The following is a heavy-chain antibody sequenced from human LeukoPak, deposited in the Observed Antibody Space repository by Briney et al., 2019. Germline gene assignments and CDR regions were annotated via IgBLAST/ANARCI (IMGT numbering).Heavy chain of an antibody. Sequence: GGSLRLSCTASGFTFSNYWMNWVRQAPGKGLEWVSSISSSSSYIYYADSVKGRFTISRDNAKNSLYLQMNSLRAEDTAVYYCARGPSGSSWRFDYWGQGTLVTVSS. J-gene: IGHJ4*02. CDR3: ARGPSGSSWRFDY. CDR2: ISSSSSYI. D-gene: IGHD6-13*01. CDR1: GFTFSNYW. V-gene: IGHV3-21*01.